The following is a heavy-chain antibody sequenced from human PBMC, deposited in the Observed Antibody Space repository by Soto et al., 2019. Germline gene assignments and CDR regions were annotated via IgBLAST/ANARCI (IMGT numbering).Heavy chain of an antibody. J-gene: IGHJ4*02. Sequence: NLSETLSLTCAIYGGSFDGYCWDWIRQPPGKGLEWIGEVNRGGHTNYNPSLKSRVTISVDTSKMQFSLKLNSVTAADTAVYYCARSERGYESAYWGQGTLVTVSS. D-gene: IGHD5-12*01. CDR1: GGSFDGYC. CDR2: VNRGGHT. CDR3: ARSERGYESAY. V-gene: IGHV4-34*01.